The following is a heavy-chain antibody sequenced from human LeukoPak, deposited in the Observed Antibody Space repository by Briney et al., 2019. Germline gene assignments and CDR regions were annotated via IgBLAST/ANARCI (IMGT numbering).Heavy chain of an antibody. Sequence: GGSLRLSCAASGFTFSSYSMNWVRQAPGKGLEWVSSISSSSSYIYYADSVKGRFTISRDNSKNTLYLQMNSLRAEDTAVYYCARDRDYDSSGYGDYWGQGTLVTVSS. CDR1: GFTFSSYS. V-gene: IGHV3-21*01. CDR2: ISSSSSYI. CDR3: ARDRDYDSSGYGDY. D-gene: IGHD3-22*01. J-gene: IGHJ4*02.